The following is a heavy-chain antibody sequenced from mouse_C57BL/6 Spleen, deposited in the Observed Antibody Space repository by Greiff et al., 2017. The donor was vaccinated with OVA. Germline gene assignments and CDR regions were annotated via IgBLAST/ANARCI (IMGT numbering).Heavy chain of an antibody. CDR3: ARTSTVPYYAMDY. D-gene: IGHD1-1*01. CDR1: GFTFSNYG. CDR2: ISSGSSTI. V-gene: IGHV5-17*01. J-gene: IGHJ4*01. Sequence: EVQGVESGGGLVKPGGSLKLSCAASGFTFSNYGMHWVRQAPEKGLEWVAYISSGSSTIYYSNTVKGRFTISRDNAKNTLFLQMTSLRSEDTAMYYCARTSTVPYYAMDYWGQGTAVTVSS.